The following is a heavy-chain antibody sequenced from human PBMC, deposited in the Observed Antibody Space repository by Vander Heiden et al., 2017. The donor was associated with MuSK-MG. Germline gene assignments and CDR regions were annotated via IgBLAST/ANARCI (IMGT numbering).Heavy chain of an antibody. Sequence: QVQLVESGGGVVQPGRSLRLSFAASGFTFSGYGMHWVRQAPGKGLEWVAVIWYDGSNKYYADSVKGRFTISRDNSKNTLYLQMNSLRAEDTAVYYCARGDSSGWYYFDYWGQGTLVTVSS. CDR3: ARGDSSGWYYFDY. D-gene: IGHD6-19*01. CDR2: IWYDGSNK. J-gene: IGHJ4*02. V-gene: IGHV3-33*01. CDR1: GFTFSGYG.